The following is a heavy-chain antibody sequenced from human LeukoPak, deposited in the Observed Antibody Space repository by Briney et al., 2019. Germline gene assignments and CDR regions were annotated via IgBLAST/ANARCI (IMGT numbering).Heavy chain of an antibody. V-gene: IGHV3-23*01. Sequence: GGSLRLSCAASGFTFNNYDMSWVRQAPGKGLEWVSSISRSGAYAHYADSVKGRFTISRDNSNSTLFLQMNSLRGDDTAVYYCVRGASHLAYWGQGTLVTASS. CDR2: ISRSGAYA. D-gene: IGHD4/OR15-4a*01. CDR1: GFTFNNYD. J-gene: IGHJ4*02. CDR3: VRGASHLAY.